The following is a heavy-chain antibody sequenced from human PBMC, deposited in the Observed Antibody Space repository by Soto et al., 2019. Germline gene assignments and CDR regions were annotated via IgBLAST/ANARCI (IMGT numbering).Heavy chain of an antibody. D-gene: IGHD5-12*01. CDR3: LRGYSGYDFTY. V-gene: IGHV4-59*01. Sequence: SETLSLTCTVSGVSISSYYWSWIRQPPGKGLEWIGNVYYSGSTNYNPSLKSRVTISVDTSKNQFSLKLSSVTAADTAVYYCLRGYSGYDFTYWGQRILVTVSS. CDR2: VYYSGST. CDR1: GVSISSYY. J-gene: IGHJ4*02.